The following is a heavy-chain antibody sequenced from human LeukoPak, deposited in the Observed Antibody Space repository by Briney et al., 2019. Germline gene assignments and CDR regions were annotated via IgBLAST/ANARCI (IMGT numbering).Heavy chain of an antibody. CDR1: GFTFSSYA. D-gene: IGHD3-10*01. J-gene: IGHJ5*01. Sequence: GGSLRLSCAASGFTFSSYAMSWVRQAPGKGLEWVSAISGSGGSTYYADSVKGRFTISRDNSKNRLYLQMNSLRAEDTAVYYCGKGGPMVRRENCFDFWGQGTLVTVSS. CDR2: ISGSGGST. CDR3: GKGGPMVRRENCFDF. V-gene: IGHV3-23*01.